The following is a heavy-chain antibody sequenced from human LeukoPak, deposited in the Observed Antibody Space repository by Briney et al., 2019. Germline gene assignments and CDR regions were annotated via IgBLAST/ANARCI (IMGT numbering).Heavy chain of an antibody. Sequence: PGGSLRLSCAASGFTFSSYSMSWVRQAPGKGLEWVSSISSSSSYIYYADSVKGRFTISRDNAKNSLYLQMNSLRAEDTAVYYCAGDCSSTSCYDGWGQGTLVTVSS. CDR2: ISSSSSYI. CDR3: AGDCSSTSCYDG. V-gene: IGHV3-21*01. CDR1: GFTFSSYS. J-gene: IGHJ4*02. D-gene: IGHD2-2*01.